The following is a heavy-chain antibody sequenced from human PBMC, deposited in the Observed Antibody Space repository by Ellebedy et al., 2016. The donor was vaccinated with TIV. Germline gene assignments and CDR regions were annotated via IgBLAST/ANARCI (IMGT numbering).Heavy chain of an antibody. V-gene: IGHV1-3*01. D-gene: IGHD4-17*01. CDR2: INAGNGDT. J-gene: IGHJ4*02. CDR3: VRGQLHYGDYYDF. Sequence: ASVKVSCKASGYTFTNQAIHWVRQAPGQRLEWMGWINAGNGDTHYSQRFQGRVTITRDTSASTAYMEPTSLRSEDTAVYYCVRGQLHYGDYYDFWGQGTLVTVSS. CDR1: GYTFTNQA.